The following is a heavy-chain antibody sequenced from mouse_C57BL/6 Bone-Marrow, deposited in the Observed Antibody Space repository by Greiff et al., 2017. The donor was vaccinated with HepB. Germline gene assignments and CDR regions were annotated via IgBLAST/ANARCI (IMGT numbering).Heavy chain of an antibody. CDR1: GYTFTSYW. CDR3: ARWRLRYLGDYAMDY. D-gene: IGHD1-1*01. J-gene: IGHJ4*01. CDR2: IDPSDSYT. V-gene: IGHV1-59*01. Sequence: QVQLQQPGAELVRPGTSVKLSCKASGYTFTSYWMHWVKQRPGQGLEWIGVIDPSDSYTNYNQKFKGKATLTVDTSSSTAYMQLSSLTSEDSAVYYCARWRLRYLGDYAMDYWGQGTSVTVSS.